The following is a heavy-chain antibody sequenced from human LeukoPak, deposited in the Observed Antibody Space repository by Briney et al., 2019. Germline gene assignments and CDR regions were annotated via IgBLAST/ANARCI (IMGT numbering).Heavy chain of an antibody. Sequence: GGSLRLSRAASGFTFSNYNMNWVRQAPGKGLEWVSYISLSSSSIYYADSVKGRFTISRDNAKNSLYLQMNSLRAEDTAVYYCAKFPHYYDSSGYDPYYYYMDVWGKGTTVTISS. CDR3: AKFPHYYDSSGYDPYYYYMDV. CDR1: GFTFSNYN. J-gene: IGHJ6*03. CDR2: ISLSSSSI. D-gene: IGHD3-22*01. V-gene: IGHV3-48*01.